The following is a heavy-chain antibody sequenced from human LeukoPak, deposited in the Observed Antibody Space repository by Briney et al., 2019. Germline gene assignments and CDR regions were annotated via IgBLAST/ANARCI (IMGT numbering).Heavy chain of an antibody. V-gene: IGHV3-23*01. CDR2: ISGSGGST. CDR1: GFTFTSYA. Sequence: PGGSLRLSCAASGFTFTSYAMSWVRQAPGKGLEWVSAISGSGGSTYCADSVKGRFTISRDNSKNTLYLQMNSLRAEDTAVYYCAKAYPEYYYDSSGYPLNPFDYWGQGTLVTVSS. CDR3: AKAYPEYYYDSSGYPLNPFDY. J-gene: IGHJ4*02. D-gene: IGHD3-22*01.